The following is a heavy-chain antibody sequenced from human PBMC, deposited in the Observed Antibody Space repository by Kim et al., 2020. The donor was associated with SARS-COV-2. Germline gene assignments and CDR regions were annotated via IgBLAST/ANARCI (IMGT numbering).Heavy chain of an antibody. V-gene: IGHV1-18*01. CDR3: AGDGGVLLWFGAHFGGDY. J-gene: IGHJ4*02. D-gene: IGHD3-10*01. CDR2: ISAYNGNT. CDR1: GYTFTSYG. Sequence: ASVKVSCKASGYTFTSYGISWVRQAPGQGLEWMGWISAYNGNTNYAQKLQGRVTMTTDTSTSTAYMELRSLRSDDTAVYYCAGDGGVLLWFGAHFGGDYWGQGTLVTVSS.